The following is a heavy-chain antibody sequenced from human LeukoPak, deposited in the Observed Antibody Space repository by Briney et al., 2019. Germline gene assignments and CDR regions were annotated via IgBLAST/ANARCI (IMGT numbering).Heavy chain of an antibody. V-gene: IGHV4-31*03. D-gene: IGHD4-17*01. CDR2: TYYSGST. Sequence: SETLSLTCTVSGGSISNGDHYWSWIRQHPGKGLEWIGHTYYSGSTYYNPSLKSRGIISVETSKNQFSLKLSSVTAADTAVYYCARATPYGDYAYDYWGQGTLVTVSS. CDR1: GGSISNGDHY. J-gene: IGHJ4*02. CDR3: ARATPYGDYAYDY.